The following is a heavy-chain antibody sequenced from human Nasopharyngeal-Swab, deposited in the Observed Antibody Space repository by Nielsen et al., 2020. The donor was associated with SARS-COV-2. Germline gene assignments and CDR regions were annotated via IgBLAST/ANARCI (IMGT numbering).Heavy chain of an antibody. CDR2: VNLDGSEK. Sequence: GESLKISCEASGFTFSSYAMAWVRQAPGKGLEWVANVNLDGSEKYYVDSVKGRFTISRDNAKKSLYLQMNTLRAEDTAVYYCARDQWQQLVAWGQGTLVTVSS. V-gene: IGHV3-7*03. J-gene: IGHJ5*02. D-gene: IGHD6-13*01. CDR3: ARDQWQQLVA. CDR1: GFTFSSYA.